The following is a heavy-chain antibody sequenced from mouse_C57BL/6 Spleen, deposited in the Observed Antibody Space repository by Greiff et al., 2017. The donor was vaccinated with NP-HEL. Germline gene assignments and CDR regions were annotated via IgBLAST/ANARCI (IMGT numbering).Heavy chain of an antibody. Sequence: QVQLQQPGAELVKPGASVKMSCKASGYTFTSYWITWVKQRPGQGLEWIGDIYPGSGSTNYNEKFKSKATLTVDTSSSTAYMQLSSLTSEDSAVYYCAREGNGRNYAMDYWGQGTSVTVSS. V-gene: IGHV1-55*01. CDR3: AREGNGRNYAMDY. D-gene: IGHD2-1*01. J-gene: IGHJ4*01. CDR1: GYTFTSYW. CDR2: IYPGSGST.